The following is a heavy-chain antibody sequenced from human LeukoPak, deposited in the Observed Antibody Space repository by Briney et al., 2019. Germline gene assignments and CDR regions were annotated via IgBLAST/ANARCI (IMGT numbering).Heavy chain of an antibody. CDR1: GGTFSSYA. CDR2: IIPIFGIT. J-gene: IGHJ4*02. D-gene: IGHD3-22*01. CDR3: ARDFRRHYDSGGYSHFDY. Sequence: ASVKVSCKASGGTFSSYAINWVRQAPGQGLERMGRIIPIFGITNYAQKLQGRVTITADKSTGTAYMELSSLRSEDTAVYYCARDFRRHYDSGGYSHFDYWGQGTLVTVSS. V-gene: IGHV1-69*04.